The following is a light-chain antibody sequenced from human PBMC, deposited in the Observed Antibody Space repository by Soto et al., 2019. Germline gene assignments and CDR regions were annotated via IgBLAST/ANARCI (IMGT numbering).Light chain of an antibody. Sequence: IVLTQSPGTLSLSPGERATLSCRASQSVDSNYLAWYQQKPGQAPRLLIYEASSRATGTPDRFSGSGSGTDFTLSISSLEPEDFAVYYCQQFGGSPMYTFGQGTKLEIK. J-gene: IGKJ2*01. CDR1: QSVDSNY. CDR3: QQFGGSPMYT. CDR2: EAS. V-gene: IGKV3-20*01.